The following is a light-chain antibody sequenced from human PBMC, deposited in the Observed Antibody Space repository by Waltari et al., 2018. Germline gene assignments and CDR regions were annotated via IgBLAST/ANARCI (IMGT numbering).Light chain of an antibody. CDR1: SSDIGAYNY. CDR2: GVS. CDR3: GSFTNTNTWV. Sequence: QSALTQPASVSGSPGQSITISCTGTSSDIGAYNYVSWYQQHSGKAPKLIISGVSDPPAGVSNRFSASQSANTASLTIAGLQAEDEADYYCGSFTNTNTWVFGGGTRVTVL. J-gene: IGLJ3*02. V-gene: IGLV2-14*03.